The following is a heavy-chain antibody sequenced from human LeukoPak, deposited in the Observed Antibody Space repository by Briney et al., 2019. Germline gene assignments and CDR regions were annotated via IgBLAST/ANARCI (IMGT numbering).Heavy chain of an antibody. V-gene: IGHV3-11*01. CDR2: INPSGSTI. D-gene: IGHD2-2*01. J-gene: IGHJ6*03. CDR1: GFTFSGYY. CDR3: ARVRGSGFCSGSSCAKDPGYYYYMDV. Sequence: PGGSLRLSCEGSGFTFSGYYISWIRQAPGKGLEWVSYINPSGSTIYYADSVKGRFTISRDNAKKSLDLQMYSLRAEDTAVYYCARVRGSGFCSGSSCAKDPGYYYYMDVWGKGTTVTVSS.